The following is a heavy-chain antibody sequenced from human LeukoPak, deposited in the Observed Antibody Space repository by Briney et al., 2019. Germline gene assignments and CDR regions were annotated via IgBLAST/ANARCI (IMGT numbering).Heavy chain of an antibody. Sequence: SETLSLTCTVSGGSISTSSYYWGWIRQPPGKGLEWIGSIYYTGSTYYNPSLNSRVTVSVDTSKNQFSLKLSSVTAADTAMYYCASRTRFGELRFDYWGQGTLATVSS. D-gene: IGHD3-10*01. CDR1: GGSISTSSYY. CDR2: IYYTGST. J-gene: IGHJ4*02. V-gene: IGHV4-39*01. CDR3: ASRTRFGELRFDY.